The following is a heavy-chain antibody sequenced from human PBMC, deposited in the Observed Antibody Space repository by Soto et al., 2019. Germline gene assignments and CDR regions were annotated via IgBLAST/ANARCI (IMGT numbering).Heavy chain of an antibody. J-gene: IGHJ3*02. CDR1: GDTFSSYT. Sequence: QVQLVQSGAEVKKPGSSVKVSCKASGDTFSSYTISWVRQAPGQGLEWMGRIIPILDIANYAQKFQGRVTITADKSTSTAYMELSSLRSEDTAVYYCAVGGHGAFDIWGQGTMVTVSS. CDR3: AVGGHGAFDI. V-gene: IGHV1-69*02. CDR2: IIPILDIA. D-gene: IGHD1-26*01.